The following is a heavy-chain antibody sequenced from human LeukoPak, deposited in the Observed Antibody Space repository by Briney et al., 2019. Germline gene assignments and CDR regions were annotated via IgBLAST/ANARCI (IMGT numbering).Heavy chain of an antibody. CDR3: AKERHYDILTGYWADYLDY. J-gene: IGHJ4*02. V-gene: IGHV3-23*01. CDR2: ISGSGGST. CDR1: GFTFSSYA. D-gene: IGHD3-9*01. Sequence: GGSLRLSCAASGFTFSSYAMSWVRQAPGKGLEWVSAISGSGGSTYYADSVKGRFTISRDSSKNTLYLQMNSLRAEDTAVYYCAKERHYDILTGYWADYLDYWGQGTLVTVSS.